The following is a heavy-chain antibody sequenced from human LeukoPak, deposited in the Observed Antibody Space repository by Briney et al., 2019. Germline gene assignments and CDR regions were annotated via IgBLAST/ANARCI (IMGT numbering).Heavy chain of an antibody. CDR3: AKDSAGGLGTNFDY. V-gene: IGHV3-33*06. D-gene: IGHD7-27*01. Sequence: GGSLRLSCAASGFTFSTSGMHWVRQAPGKGLEWVAVIWYDGSYKYYADSVKGRFTISRDNSKDTLYLQMNSLRDEDTAVYYCAKDSAGGLGTNFDYWDQGTLVTVAS. CDR1: GFTFSTSG. J-gene: IGHJ4*02. CDR2: IWYDGSYK.